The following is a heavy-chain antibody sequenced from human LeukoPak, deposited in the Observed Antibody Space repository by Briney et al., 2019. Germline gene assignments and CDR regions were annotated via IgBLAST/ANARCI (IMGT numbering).Heavy chain of an antibody. CDR1: GFTFSSYG. CDR3: AKGEYYYDSSGYYLFDY. V-gene: IGHV3-30*02. CDR2: IRYDGSNK. J-gene: IGHJ4*02. Sequence: GGSLRLSCAASGFTFSSYGMHWVRQAPGKGLEWVAFIRYDGSNKYYADSVKGRFTISRDNSKNTLYLQMNSLRAEDTAVYYCAKGEYYYDSSGYYLFDYWGQGTLVTVSS. D-gene: IGHD3-22*01.